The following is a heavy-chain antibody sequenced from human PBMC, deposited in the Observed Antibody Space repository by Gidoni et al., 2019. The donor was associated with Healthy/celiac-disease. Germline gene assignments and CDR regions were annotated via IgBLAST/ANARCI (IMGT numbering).Heavy chain of an antibody. CDR2: INSDGSST. CDR1: GVTFSSYW. D-gene: IGHD3-3*01. J-gene: IGHJ6*02. Sequence: EVQLVESGGGLVQPGGSLRLSCAASGVTFSSYWMHWVRQAPGKGLVWVSRINSDGSSTSYADSVKGRFTISRDNAKNTLYLQMNSLRAEDKAVYYCARGDYDFWSGYSYYYYGMDVWGQGTTVTVSS. V-gene: IGHV3-74*01. CDR3: ARGDYDFWSGYSYYYYGMDV.